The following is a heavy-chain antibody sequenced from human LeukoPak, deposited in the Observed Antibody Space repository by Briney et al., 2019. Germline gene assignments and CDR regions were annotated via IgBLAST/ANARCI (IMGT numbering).Heavy chain of an antibody. Sequence: PGGSLRLSCAASGFTFSSHAMHWVRQAPGKGLEWVAVISYDGSNKYYADSVKGRFTISRDNSKNTLYLQMNSLRAEDTAVYYCARAGGGQYYFDYWGQGTLVTVSS. CDR2: ISYDGSNK. J-gene: IGHJ4*02. CDR1: GFTFSSHA. CDR3: ARAGGGQYYFDY. D-gene: IGHD6-19*01. V-gene: IGHV3-30-3*01.